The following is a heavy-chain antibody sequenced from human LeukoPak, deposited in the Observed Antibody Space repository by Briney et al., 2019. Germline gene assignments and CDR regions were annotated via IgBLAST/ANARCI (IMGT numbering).Heavy chain of an antibody. Sequence: PGGSLRLSCAASGFTFSSYAMTWVRQAPGKGLEWVSSISSSSSYIYYTDSVKGRFTISRDNAKNSLYLQLNSLRAEDTALYYCARGEWSSSPFDYWGQGTLVTVSS. CDR3: ARGEWSSSPFDY. V-gene: IGHV3-21*01. J-gene: IGHJ4*02. D-gene: IGHD6-6*01. CDR2: ISSSSSYI. CDR1: GFTFSSYA.